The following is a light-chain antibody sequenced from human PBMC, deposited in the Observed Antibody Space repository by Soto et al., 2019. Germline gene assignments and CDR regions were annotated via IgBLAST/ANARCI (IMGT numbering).Light chain of an antibody. V-gene: IGKV3-15*01. J-gene: IGKJ2*01. CDR1: QSVSSN. Sequence: EIVMTQSPATLSVSPGERATLSCRASQSVSSNLAWYQQKPGQAPRLLIYGASTRATGIPTRFSGSGSGTEFTLTISTPQSEDFAVYYWQQYNNWLHTFGQGTKLEIK. CDR2: GAS. CDR3: QQYNNWLHT.